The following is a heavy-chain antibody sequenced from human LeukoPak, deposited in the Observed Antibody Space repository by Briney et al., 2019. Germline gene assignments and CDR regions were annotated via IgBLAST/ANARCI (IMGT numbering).Heavy chain of an antibody. CDR2: ISAYNGNT. CDR1: GYTFTSYG. J-gene: IGHJ4*02. V-gene: IGHV1-18*01. Sequence: ASVKVSCKASGYTFTSYGLSWVRQAPGQGLEWMGWISAYNGNTNYAQKLQGRVTMTTDTSTSTAYMELRSLRSDDTAVYYCARGQDYYDFWIGFDYWGQGTLVTVSS. CDR3: ARGQDYYDFWIGFDY. D-gene: IGHD3-3*01.